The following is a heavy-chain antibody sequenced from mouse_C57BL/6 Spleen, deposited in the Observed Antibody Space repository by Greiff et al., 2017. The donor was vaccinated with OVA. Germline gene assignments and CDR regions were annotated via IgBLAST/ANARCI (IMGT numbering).Heavy chain of an antibody. CDR2: IHPNSGST. CDR1: GYTFTSYW. J-gene: IGHJ4*01. Sequence: QVQLQQPGAELVKPGASVKLSCTASGYTFTSYWMHWVKQRPGQGLEWIGMIHPNSGSTNYNEKFKSKATLTVDKSSSTAYMQLSSLTSEYSAVYYCAGLYYSNYDYYAMDYWGQGTSVTVSA. CDR3: AGLYYSNYDYYAMDY. D-gene: IGHD2-5*01. V-gene: IGHV1-64*01.